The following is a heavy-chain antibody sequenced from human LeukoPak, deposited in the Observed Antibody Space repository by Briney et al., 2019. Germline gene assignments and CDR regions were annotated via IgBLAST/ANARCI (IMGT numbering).Heavy chain of an antibody. CDR1: GFTFSSYE. V-gene: IGHV3-23*01. CDR2: INGGGDST. Sequence: PGGSLRLSCAASGFTFSSYEMNWVRQAPGKGLEWVSSINGGGDSTYYADSVKGRFTISRDNSKNTLYLQMNSLRAEDTAVYYCAIRALTTPPYWGQGTLVTVSS. D-gene: IGHD4-17*01. CDR3: AIRALTTPPY. J-gene: IGHJ4*02.